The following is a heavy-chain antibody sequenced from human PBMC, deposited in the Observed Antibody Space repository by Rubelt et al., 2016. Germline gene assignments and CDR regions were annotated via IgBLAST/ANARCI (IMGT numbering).Heavy chain of an antibody. CDR3: ARGHSGYDEGVAHVFDI. Sequence: QVQLQESGPGLVKPSETLSLTCTVSGGSISNYYWSWIRQPPGKGLEWIGNIYYSGSTNYNPSLKSRVTISVDTSKNQFSLKLSSVTAAATAVYYCARGHSGYDEGVAHVFDIWGQGTMVTVSS. J-gene: IGHJ3*02. CDR1: GGSISNYY. CDR2: IYYSGST. D-gene: IGHD5-12*01. V-gene: IGHV4-59*01.